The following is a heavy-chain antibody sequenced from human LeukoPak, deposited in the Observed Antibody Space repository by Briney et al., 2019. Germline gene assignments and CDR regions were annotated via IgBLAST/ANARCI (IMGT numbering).Heavy chain of an antibody. CDR3: ARVSYYPHDAFDI. V-gene: IGHV3-7*01. J-gene: IGHJ3*02. CDR1: GFTFSSYG. Sequence: SGGSLRLSCAASGFTFSSYGMHWVRQAPGMGLEWVAKIKQDGSEKYYVDSVKGRFTISRDNAKNSLYLQMNSLRAEDMALYYCARVSYYPHDAFDIWGQGTMVTVSS. D-gene: IGHD2-8*01. CDR2: IKQDGSEK.